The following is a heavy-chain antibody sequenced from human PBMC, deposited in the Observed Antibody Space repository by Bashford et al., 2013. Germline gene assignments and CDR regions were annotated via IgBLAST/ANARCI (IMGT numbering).Heavy chain of an antibody. D-gene: IGHD2-8*02. CDR1: GGSFSGYY. CDR3: ARLTGGTSYSWGYYFDY. V-gene: IGHV4-59*08. Sequence: SETLSLTCAVYGGSFSGYYWSWIRQPPGKGLEWIGYMFHSGITNYNPSLKSRVTISVDTAKNQFSLKMTSVSAADTAVYHCARLTGGTSYSWGYYFDYWGQGTLVTVSS. J-gene: IGHJ4*02. CDR2: MFHSGIT.